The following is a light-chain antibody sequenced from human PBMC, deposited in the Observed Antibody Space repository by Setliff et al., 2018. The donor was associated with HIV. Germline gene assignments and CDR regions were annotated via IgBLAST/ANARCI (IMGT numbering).Light chain of an antibody. CDR3: SSYTSSSTLV. CDR2: EVS. CDR1: SSDVGSYNR. J-gene: IGLJ1*01. Sequence: QSALAQPPSVSGSPGQSVTISCTGTSSDVGSYNRVAWYQQTPGTAPKLMIYEVSNRPSGVPDRFSGSKSGNTASLTISGLQAEDEADYYCSSYTSSSTLVFGIGTKVTVL. V-gene: IGLV2-18*02.